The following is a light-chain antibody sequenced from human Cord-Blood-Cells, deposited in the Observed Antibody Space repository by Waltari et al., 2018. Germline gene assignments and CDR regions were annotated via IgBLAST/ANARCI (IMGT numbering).Light chain of an antibody. V-gene: IGKV1-39*01. J-gene: IGKJ5*01. Sequence: DIQMTQSPSSLSASVGDRVTITCRASQSISSYLNWYQQKPGKAPKLLIYAASSSQSGVPSRFSGSGSGTDFTLTISSLQPEDFATYYCQQSYSTPQVTFGQGTRLEIK. CDR2: AAS. CDR1: QSISSY. CDR3: QQSYSTPQVT.